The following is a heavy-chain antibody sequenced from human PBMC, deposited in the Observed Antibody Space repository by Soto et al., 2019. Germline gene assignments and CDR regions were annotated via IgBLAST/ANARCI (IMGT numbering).Heavy chain of an antibody. CDR3: AKGAGQWLDAFDI. Sequence: GGSLRLSCAASGFTFDDYAMHWVRQAPGKGLEWVSGISWNSGSIGYADSVKGRFTISRDNAKNSLYLQMNSLRAEDTALYYCAKGAGQWLDAFDIWGQGTMVTVSS. CDR2: ISWNSGSI. CDR1: GFTFDDYA. D-gene: IGHD6-19*01. J-gene: IGHJ3*02. V-gene: IGHV3-9*01.